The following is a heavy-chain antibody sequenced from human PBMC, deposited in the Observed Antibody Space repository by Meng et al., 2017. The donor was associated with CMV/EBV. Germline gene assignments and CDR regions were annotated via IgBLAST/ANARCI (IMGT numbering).Heavy chain of an antibody. CDR2: IYYSGST. Sequence: SETLSLTCTVSGGSISSSSYYWGWIRQPPGKGLEWIGSIYYSGSTYYNPSLKSRVTISVDTSKNQFSLKLSSVTAADTAVYYCARDSSGPYYDFWSDYLTNQNYYYYGMDVWGQGTTVTVSS. CDR3: ARDSSGPYYDFWSDYLTNQNYYYYGMDV. V-gene: IGHV4-39*07. D-gene: IGHD3-3*01. J-gene: IGHJ6*02. CDR1: GGSISSSSYY.